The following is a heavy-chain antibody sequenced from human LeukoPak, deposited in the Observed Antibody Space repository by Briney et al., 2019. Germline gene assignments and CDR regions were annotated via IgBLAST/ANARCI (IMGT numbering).Heavy chain of an antibody. V-gene: IGHV3-48*01. J-gene: IGHJ4*02. D-gene: IGHD6-19*01. CDR3: TRSDCSSGRCPGFDN. Sequence: GGSLRLSCAASGFTFSSHSMNWVRQAPGKGLEWVSYISSSSGTIYYGDSVKGRFTISRDNVKKSLYLQMNSLRAEDTAVYYCTRSDCSSGRCPGFDNWGQGTLVTVSS. CDR1: GFTFSSHS. CDR2: ISSSSGTI.